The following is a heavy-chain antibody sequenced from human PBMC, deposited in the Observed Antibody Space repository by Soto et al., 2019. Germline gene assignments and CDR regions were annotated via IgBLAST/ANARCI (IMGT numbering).Heavy chain of an antibody. CDR2: ISGYNGNT. CDR3: ARDGVVVHKEADY. CDR1: GYTFARYG. V-gene: IGHV1-18*01. J-gene: IGHJ4*02. Sequence: QVQLVQSGAEVKKPGASVKVSCKASGYTFARYGISWVRQAPGQGPEWMGWISGYNGNTKYAQKYQGRVAITTDPSTSTAHMAVRRLTSDDTVVYYCARDGVVVHKEADYWGQGNLVSVSS. D-gene: IGHD3-22*01.